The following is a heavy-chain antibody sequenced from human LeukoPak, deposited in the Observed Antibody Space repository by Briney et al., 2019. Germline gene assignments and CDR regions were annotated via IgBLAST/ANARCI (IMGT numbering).Heavy chain of an antibody. CDR3: ARGLFLSGYLDAFDI. V-gene: IGHV3-53*01. CDR1: GFTFSSYG. D-gene: IGHD3-22*01. Sequence: GGSLRLSCAASGFTFSSYGMTWVRQAPGKGLEWVSLIYNDGRTYYADSVKGRCTISRDNLKNVLYLQMNSLKVEDTALYYCARGLFLSGYLDAFDIWGQGTVVTVSS. J-gene: IGHJ3*02. CDR2: IYNDGRT.